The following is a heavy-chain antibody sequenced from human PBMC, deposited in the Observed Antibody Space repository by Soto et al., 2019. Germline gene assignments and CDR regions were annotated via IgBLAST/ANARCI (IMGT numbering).Heavy chain of an antibody. CDR1: GFTFSSYW. D-gene: IGHD4-17*01. V-gene: IGHV3-74*01. CDR2: INSDGSST. Sequence: EVQLVESGGGLVQPGGSLRLSCAASGFTFSSYWMHWVRQAPGKGLVWVSRINSDGSSTSYADSVKGRFTISRDNAKNTLYLQMNSLRAEDTAVYYCARGGGATVPQPRAGMDVWGQGTTVTVSS. CDR3: ARGGGATVPQPRAGMDV. J-gene: IGHJ6*02.